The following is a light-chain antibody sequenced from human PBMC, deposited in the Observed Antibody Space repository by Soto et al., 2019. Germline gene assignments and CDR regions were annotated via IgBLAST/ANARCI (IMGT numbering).Light chain of an antibody. J-gene: IGKJ1*01. CDR3: QQYDSSPWT. CDR1: QSVSSSF. Sequence: EIVLTQSPGTLSLSPGERATLSCRASQSVSSSFLAWYQQNPGQAPRLLIYGASNRATGIPDRFSGSGSGTDFTLTISRLEPDDFAVYYCQQYDSSPWTCGQGTKVEIK. V-gene: IGKV3-20*01. CDR2: GAS.